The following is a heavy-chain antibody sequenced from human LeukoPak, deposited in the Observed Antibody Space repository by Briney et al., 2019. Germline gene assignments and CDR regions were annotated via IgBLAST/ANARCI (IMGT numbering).Heavy chain of an antibody. Sequence: ASVKVSCKASGYTFTGYYIHWVRQAPGQGLEWMGWINPNSGGTNYAQKFQGRVTMTRDTSISTAYMELSRLRSDDTAVYYCARVRGSSGWYSAVGYWGQGTLVSVSS. CDR3: ARVRGSSGWYSAVGY. J-gene: IGHJ4*02. CDR2: INPNSGGT. D-gene: IGHD6-19*01. V-gene: IGHV1-2*02. CDR1: GYTFTGYY.